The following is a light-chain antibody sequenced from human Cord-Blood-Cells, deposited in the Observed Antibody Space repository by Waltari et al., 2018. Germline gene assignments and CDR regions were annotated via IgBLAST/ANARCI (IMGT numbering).Light chain of an antibody. J-gene: IGKJ1*01. CDR3: QQYGSSLWT. Sequence: EIVLTQSPGPLSLSPGERATLSCRASQSVSSSYLAWYQQKPGPAPRLLIYGASSRATGIPDRFSGSGSGTDFTLTISRLEPEDFAVYYCQQYGSSLWTFGQGTKVEIK. CDR2: GAS. CDR1: QSVSSSY. V-gene: IGKV3-20*01.